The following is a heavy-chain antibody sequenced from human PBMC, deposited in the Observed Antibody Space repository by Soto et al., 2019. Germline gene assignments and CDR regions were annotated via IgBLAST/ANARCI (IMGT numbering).Heavy chain of an antibody. V-gene: IGHV1-69*06. D-gene: IGHD5-18*01. CDR1: GGTFSSYA. CDR2: IIPIFGTA. Sequence: SVKVSCKASGGTFSSYAISWVRQAPGQGLEWMGGIIPIFGTANYAQKFQGRVTITADKSTSTAYMELSSLRSEDTAVYYCASRHGYSYGCDYYYGMDVWRQATTVTVSS. CDR3: ASRHGYSYGCDYYYGMDV. J-gene: IGHJ6*02.